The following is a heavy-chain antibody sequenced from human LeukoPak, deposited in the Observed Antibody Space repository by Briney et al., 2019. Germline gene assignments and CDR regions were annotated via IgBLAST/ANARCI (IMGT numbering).Heavy chain of an antibody. Sequence: PGGSLRLSCTASGFSFRTYNLHWVRQAPGKGLEWVAVISYNGGYIHYEDSVKGRFSISRDNSKNTVYLQMSDLRAEDTAVYYCAKITKATTPNYWGQGTLVTVSS. V-gene: IGHV3-33*06. CDR2: ISYNGGYI. CDR3: AKITKATTPNY. CDR1: GFSFRTYN. D-gene: IGHD4-17*01. J-gene: IGHJ4*02.